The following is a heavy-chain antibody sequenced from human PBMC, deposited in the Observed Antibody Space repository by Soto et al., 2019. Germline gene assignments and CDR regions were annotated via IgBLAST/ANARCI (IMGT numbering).Heavy chain of an antibody. CDR1: GGSIGGDS. Sequence: KPSETLSLTCTVSGGSIGGDSWSWIRHSPGKGLDFIGYIYHSGSTNYNPSLKSRVTISMDTSKNQFSLRLSSVTAADTAVYYCARAGIVQVSYAMDVWGQGTTVTVSS. CDR3: ARAGIVQVSYAMDV. V-gene: IGHV4-59*01. CDR2: IYHSGST. J-gene: IGHJ6*02. D-gene: IGHD2-8*01.